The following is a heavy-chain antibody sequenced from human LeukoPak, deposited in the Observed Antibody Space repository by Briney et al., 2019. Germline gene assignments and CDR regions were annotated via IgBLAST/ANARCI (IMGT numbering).Heavy chain of an antibody. CDR3: SRGLDSRKLGY. D-gene: IGHD3-22*01. CDR2: IHPSGML. J-gene: IGHJ4*02. V-gene: IGHV4-31*03. Sequence: PSETLSLTCTVPGASFNSDDQYWNWIRQSPGKGLEWIGSIHPSGMLYNNPSLESRVTMSRDTSKNQFSLNLNSVTAANTAVYFCSRGLDSRKLGYWGQGILVTVSS. CDR1: GASFNSDDQY.